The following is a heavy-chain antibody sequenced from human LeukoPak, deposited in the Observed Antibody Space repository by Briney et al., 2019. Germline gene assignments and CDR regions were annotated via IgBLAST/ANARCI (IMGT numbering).Heavy chain of an antibody. CDR3: ANSGQDYSNQVDY. V-gene: IGHV3-30*02. CDR1: GFTFSTYG. J-gene: IGHJ4*02. D-gene: IGHD4-11*01. CDR2: IRYDGSKT. Sequence: GGSLRLSCAASGFTFSTYGMHWVRQAPGKGLEWVAFIRYDGSKTYYADSVKGRFTISRDNSKNTLYLQMNSLRAEDTAVYYCANSGQDYSNQVDYWSQGTLVTVSS.